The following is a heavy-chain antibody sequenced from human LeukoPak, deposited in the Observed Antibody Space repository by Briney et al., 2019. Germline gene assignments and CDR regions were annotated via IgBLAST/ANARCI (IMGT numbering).Heavy chain of an antibody. V-gene: IGHV3-30*02. D-gene: IGHD2-15*01. CDR2: IRNDGSIK. CDR3: ARSSSRYCSGGSCYSGVLGYFDY. J-gene: IGHJ4*02. Sequence: GGSLRLSCAASGFTFSSYGIHWVRQAPGKGLEWVAFIRNDGSIKYYADSIKGRFTISRDNSKNTLYLQMNSLRAEDTAVYYCARSSSRYCSGGSCYSGVLGYFDYWGQGTLVTVSS. CDR1: GFTFSSYG.